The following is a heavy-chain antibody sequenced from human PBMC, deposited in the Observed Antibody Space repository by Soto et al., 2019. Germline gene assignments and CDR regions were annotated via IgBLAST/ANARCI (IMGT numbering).Heavy chain of an antibody. CDR1: GFTFSSYG. CDR3: AKDLFFVFDQRDYQNYFHY. Sequence: GGSLRLSCAASGFTFSSYGMHWVRQAPGKGLEWVAVISYDGSNKYYADSVKGRFTISRDNSKNTLYLQMNSLRAEDTAVYYCAKDLFFVFDQRDYQNYFHYWGQGTPVIVTS. J-gene: IGHJ4*02. CDR2: ISYDGSNK. D-gene: IGHD4-17*01. V-gene: IGHV3-30*18.